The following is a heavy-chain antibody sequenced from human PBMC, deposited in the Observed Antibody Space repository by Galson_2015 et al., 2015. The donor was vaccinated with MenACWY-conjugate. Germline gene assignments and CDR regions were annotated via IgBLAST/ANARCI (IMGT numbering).Heavy chain of an antibody. J-gene: IGHJ3*02. CDR1: GFSLSPSGAGVG. D-gene: IGHD3-9*01. CDR2: IYWDDEK. CDR3: AHGTFDILTGYYWFDAFDI. Sequence: PALVKPTQTLTLACTFSGFSLSPSGAGVGVGWIRQPPGKALEWLALIYWDDEKRESPSLKSRITITKESSKNPVVGRMANMDPVDTATYYCAHGTFDILTGYYWFDAFDIWGQGTMVTVSS. V-gene: IGHV2-5*02.